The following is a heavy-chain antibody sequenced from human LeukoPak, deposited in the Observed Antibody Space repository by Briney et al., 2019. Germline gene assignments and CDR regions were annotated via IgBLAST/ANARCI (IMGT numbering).Heavy chain of an antibody. CDR2: ISGSGVIT. Sequence: PGGSLRLSCAASGFTFSSYAMSWVRQAPGKGLEWVSTISGSGVITYDVESVKDRFTISRDNSKNTLYLQMNSLRAEDTAVYYCAKDLREGYDSSGYSPFDYWGQGTLVTVSS. D-gene: IGHD3-22*01. CDR1: GFTFSSYA. CDR3: AKDLREGYDSSGYSPFDY. V-gene: IGHV3-23*01. J-gene: IGHJ4*02.